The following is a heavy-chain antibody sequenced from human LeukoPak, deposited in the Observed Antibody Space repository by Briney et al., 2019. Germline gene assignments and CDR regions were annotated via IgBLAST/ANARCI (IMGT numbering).Heavy chain of an antibody. J-gene: IGHJ4*02. Sequence: GGSLRLSCAASGFTFSSYAMHWVRQAPGKGLEWVAVISYDGSNKYYGESVKGRFTISRDNSKNTLNLQMNSLRAEDTAVYYCAKGHYFDSSGAYSYSDHWGQGILVTVSS. CDR1: GFTFSSYA. D-gene: IGHD3-22*01. CDR3: AKGHYFDSSGAYSYSDH. V-gene: IGHV3-30*04. CDR2: ISYDGSNK.